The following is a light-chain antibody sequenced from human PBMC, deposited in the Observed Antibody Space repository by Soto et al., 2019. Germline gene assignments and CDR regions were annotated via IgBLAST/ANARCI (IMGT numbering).Light chain of an antibody. Sequence: DIQMTQSPSSLSASVGDRVTITCRASERISSYLNWYQQKPGKAPKILIYALSNLQSGVPSRFSGSGSCTDSTLTIISLQPEDFAIYYCQQSYTAPRTFGQGTKVEIK. CDR3: QQSYTAPRT. CDR1: ERISSY. J-gene: IGKJ1*01. V-gene: IGKV1-39*01. CDR2: ALS.